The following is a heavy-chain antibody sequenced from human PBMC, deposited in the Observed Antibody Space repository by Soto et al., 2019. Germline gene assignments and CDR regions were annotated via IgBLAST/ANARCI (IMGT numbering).Heavy chain of an antibody. Sequence: EVQVVESGGGLVQPGGSLRLSCTGSGFTFSTYWMMWVRQAPGEGLEWVGNIKQDGSEQYYVESVRGRFTISRDNAKNSLYLQMNSLRAEDTAVYYCARDLYGMDVWGQGTTVTVSS. CDR2: IKQDGSEQ. CDR3: ARDLYGMDV. J-gene: IGHJ6*02. CDR1: GFTFSTYW. V-gene: IGHV3-7*03.